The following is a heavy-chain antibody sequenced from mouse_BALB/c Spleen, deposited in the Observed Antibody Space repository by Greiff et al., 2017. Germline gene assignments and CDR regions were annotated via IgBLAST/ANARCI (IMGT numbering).Heavy chain of an antibody. D-gene: IGHD2-3*01. J-gene: IGHJ3*01. CDR3: TRGYDGYYSWFAD. CDR2: IYPGNGDT. CDR1: GYTFTSYW. V-gene: IGHV1-5*01. Sequence: VQLQQSGTVLARPGASVKMSCKASGYTFTSYWMHWVKQRPGQGLEWIGAIYPGNGDTSYNQKFKGKAKLTAVTSTSTAYMELSSLTTEDSAVYYCTRGYDGYYSWFADWGQGTLVTVSA.